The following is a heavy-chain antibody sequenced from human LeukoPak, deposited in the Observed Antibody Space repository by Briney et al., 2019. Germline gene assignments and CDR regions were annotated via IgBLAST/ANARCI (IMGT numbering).Heavy chain of an antibody. CDR1: GGSISSYY. CDR2: IYYSGST. CDR3: ARTTEGYCRGRSCYSYYYYMDV. D-gene: IGHD2-15*01. Sequence: SETLSLTCTASGGSISSYYWSWIRQPPGKGLAWIGYIYYSGSTNYNPSLKSRVTISVDTPKKQFSLKLRSVTAADTAVYYCARTTEGYCRGRSCYSYYYYMDVWGKGTTVTVSS. V-gene: IGHV4-59*01. J-gene: IGHJ6*03.